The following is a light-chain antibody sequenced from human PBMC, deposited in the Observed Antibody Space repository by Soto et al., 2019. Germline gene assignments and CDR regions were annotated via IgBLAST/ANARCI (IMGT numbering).Light chain of an antibody. J-gene: IGKJ1*01. CDR1: QSISSTF. CDR3: QQYESSWT. Sequence: EIFLTQSPGTLSLCPGERATLSCRASQSISSTFLAWYQHKPGQAPRVLIYGASRRATGIPDRFSGSGSGTDFTLTISRLEPEDFAVYYCQQYESSWTFGQGTKVEMK. V-gene: IGKV3-20*01. CDR2: GAS.